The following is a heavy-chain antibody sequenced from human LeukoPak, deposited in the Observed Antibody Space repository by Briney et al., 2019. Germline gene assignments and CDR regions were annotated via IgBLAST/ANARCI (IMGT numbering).Heavy chain of an antibody. J-gene: IGHJ3*02. CDR3: AREDSSSPARSAFDI. V-gene: IGHV1-69*05. CDR2: IIPIFGTA. Sequence: GASVKVSCKASGGTFSSYAISWVRQAPGQGLEWMGGIIPIFGTANYAQKFQGRVTITTDESTSTAYMELSSLRSEDTAVYYCAREDSSSPARSAFDIWGQGTMVTVSS. D-gene: IGHD6-6*01. CDR1: GGTFSSYA.